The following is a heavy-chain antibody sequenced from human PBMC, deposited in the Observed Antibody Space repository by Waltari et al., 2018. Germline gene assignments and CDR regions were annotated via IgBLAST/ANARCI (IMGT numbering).Heavy chain of an antibody. D-gene: IGHD4-17*01. CDR2: ISAKRNST. V-gene: IGHV3-23*01. J-gene: IGHJ4*02. Sequence: EAQLLESGGGTVQPGGSLRLSCAASGLILSDSAMSWVRQAPGKGRGCISDISAKRNSTYYIDSVKGRFTISRDNAKNSLYLQMNSLRAEDMALYYCAKAWGTDYGDYFDYWGQGTLVIVSS. CDR3: AKAWGTDYGDYFDY. CDR1: GLILSDSA.